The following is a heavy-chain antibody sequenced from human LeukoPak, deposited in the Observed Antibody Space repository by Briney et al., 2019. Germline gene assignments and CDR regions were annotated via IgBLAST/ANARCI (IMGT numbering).Heavy chain of an antibody. V-gene: IGHV3-7*03. CDR2: IKQDGSEK. CDR1: GFTFSSHC. J-gene: IGHJ4*02. Sequence: GGSLRLSCAASGFTFSSHCMNWARQAPGKGLEWVANIKQDGSEKYYVDSVKGRFTISRDNSRNTLYLLMNSLRGDDTALYFCAREDGSYCSSGCYYSFDYWGQGALVTVSS. D-gene: IGHD2-21*02. CDR3: AREDGSYCSSGCYYSFDY.